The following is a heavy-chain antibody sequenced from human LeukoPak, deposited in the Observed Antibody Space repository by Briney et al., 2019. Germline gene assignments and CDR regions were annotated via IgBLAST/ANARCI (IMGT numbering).Heavy chain of an antibody. J-gene: IGHJ4*02. V-gene: IGHV3-7*01. Sequence: GGSLTLSCEASGFTFSTHWMSWVRQAPGKGLEWVASINPDGSQKYYLDSVKGRFTISRDNTKNSLYLQMYSLGAEDTAVYDCARLLGTATTYDYWGQGTLVTVSS. CDR3: ARLLGTATTYDY. CDR1: GFTFSTHW. CDR2: INPDGSQK. D-gene: IGHD5-24*01.